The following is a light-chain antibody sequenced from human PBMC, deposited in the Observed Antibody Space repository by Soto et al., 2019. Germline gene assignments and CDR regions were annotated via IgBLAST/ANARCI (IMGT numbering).Light chain of an antibody. J-gene: IGKJ1*01. Sequence: DIVMTQSPDSLAVSLGERATINCKSSQSVLFSSNNRNYLAWYQQKPGQPPKLLIYWASTRESGVPDRFSGSGSGTDFTLTISSLQAEDVALYFCQQYYSTPRTFGQGTKVDIK. CDR1: QSVLFSSNNRNY. V-gene: IGKV4-1*01. CDR2: WAS. CDR3: QQYYSTPRT.